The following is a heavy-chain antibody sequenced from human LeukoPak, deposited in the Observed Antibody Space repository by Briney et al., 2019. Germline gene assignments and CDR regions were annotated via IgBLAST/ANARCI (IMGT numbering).Heavy chain of an antibody. J-gene: IGHJ4*02. V-gene: IGHV3-23*01. Sequence: GGSLRLSCAASGFTFSSYAPNWVSQAPGKGLEWGSAISNSGGSTDYEDSVKGRFTISRDNSKNTLYLQMNSLRAEDTAVYYCAKAGNSGSYSRSIDYWGQGTLVTVSS. CDR3: AKAGNSGSYSRSIDY. CDR2: ISNSGGST. CDR1: GFTFSSYA. D-gene: IGHD1-26*01.